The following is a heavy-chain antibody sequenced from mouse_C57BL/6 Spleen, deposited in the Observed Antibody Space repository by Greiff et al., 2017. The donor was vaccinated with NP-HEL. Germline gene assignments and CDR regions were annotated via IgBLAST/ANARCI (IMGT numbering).Heavy chain of an antibody. Sequence: VQLQQSGAELVRPGASVKLSCTASGFNIKDYYMHWVKQRPEQGLEWIGRIDPEDGDTEYAPKFQGKATMTADTSSNTAYLQLSSLTSEDTAVYYCTKASTVVATYWCFDVWGTGTTVTVSS. D-gene: IGHD1-1*01. CDR3: TKASTVVATYWCFDV. CDR1: GFNIKDYY. CDR2: IDPEDGDT. J-gene: IGHJ1*03. V-gene: IGHV14-1*01.